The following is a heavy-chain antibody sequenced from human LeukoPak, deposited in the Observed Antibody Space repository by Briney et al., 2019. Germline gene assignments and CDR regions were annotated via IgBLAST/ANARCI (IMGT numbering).Heavy chain of an antibody. CDR2: INHSGST. V-gene: IGHV4-34*01. CDR1: GGSFSGYY. Sequence: SETLSLTCAVYGGSFSGYYWSWIRQPPGKGLEWIGEINHSGSTNYNPSLKSRVTISVDTSKNQFSLKLSSVTAADTAVYYCARGGYSYGTPDYWGQGTLVTVSS. J-gene: IGHJ4*02. D-gene: IGHD5-18*01. CDR3: ARGGYSYGTPDY.